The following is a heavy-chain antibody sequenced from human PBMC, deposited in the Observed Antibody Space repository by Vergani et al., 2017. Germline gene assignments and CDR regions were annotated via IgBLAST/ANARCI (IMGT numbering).Heavy chain of an antibody. CDR2: IYHSGST. V-gene: IGHV4-4*03. CDR1: GGSISGTNW. D-gene: IGHD2-2*01. CDR3: ARDRFVPAAPGYYYYMDV. J-gene: IGHJ6*03. Sequence: QVQLQESGPGLVKPPGTLSLTCAVSGGSISGTNWWSWVRQSPGKGLEWIGEIYHSGSTNYNPSLKSRVTISVDKSKNQFSLKLSSVTAADTAVYYCARDRFVPAAPGYYYYMDVWGKGTTVTVSS.